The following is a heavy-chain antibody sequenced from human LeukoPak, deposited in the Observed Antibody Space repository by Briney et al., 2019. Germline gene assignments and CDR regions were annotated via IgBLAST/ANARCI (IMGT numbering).Heavy chain of an antibody. Sequence: GGSLRLSCAASGFTFSSYTMNWVRRAPGKGLEWVSSISRSNSFIYYADSVKGRFTISRDDARNSLYLQMNSLRAEDTAVYYCASHYGSGSSPFDHWGQGTLVTVST. CDR1: GFTFSSYT. V-gene: IGHV3-21*01. CDR3: ASHYGSGSSPFDH. CDR2: ISRSNSFI. J-gene: IGHJ4*02. D-gene: IGHD3-10*01.